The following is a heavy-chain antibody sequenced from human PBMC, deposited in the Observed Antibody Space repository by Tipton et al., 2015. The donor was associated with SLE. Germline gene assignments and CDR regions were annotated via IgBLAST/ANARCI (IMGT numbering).Heavy chain of an antibody. Sequence: GLVKPSETLSLTCAVSGGAIRSSNYWGWIRQSPGKGLEWIASIYYSGSTYYNLSLKSRVTISVDTSKNQFSLRLNSVTATDTAVYYCARDGEVPWGQGTMVTVSS. CDR3: ARDGEVP. CDR1: GGAIRSSNY. CDR2: IYYSGST. J-gene: IGHJ3*01. D-gene: IGHD3-10*01. V-gene: IGHV4-39*02.